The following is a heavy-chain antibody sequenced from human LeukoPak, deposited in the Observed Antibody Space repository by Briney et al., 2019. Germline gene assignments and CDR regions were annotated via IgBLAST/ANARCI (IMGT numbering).Heavy chain of an antibody. CDR3: ARAFRGSGWYGRALYDY. CDR2: ISAYNGNT. V-gene: IGHV1-18*01. J-gene: IGHJ4*02. CDR1: GYTFTSYG. Sequence: ASVKVSCKASGYTFTSYGISWVRQAPGQGLEWMGWISAYNGNTNYAQKLQGRVTMTTDTSMSTAYMELRGLRSDDTAVYYCARAFRGSGWYGRALYDYWGQGTLVTVSS. D-gene: IGHD6-19*01.